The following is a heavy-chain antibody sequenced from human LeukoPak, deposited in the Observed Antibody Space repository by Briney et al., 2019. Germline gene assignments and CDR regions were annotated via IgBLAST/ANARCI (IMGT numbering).Heavy chain of an antibody. CDR2: INPSGGST. V-gene: IGHV1-46*01. J-gene: IGHJ4*02. CDR3: ARGFLEWLSMDY. D-gene: IGHD3-3*01. CDR1: GYTFTSYY. Sequence: ASVKVSCKASGYTFTSYYMHWVRQAPGQGLEWMGIINPSGGSTSYAQKFQGRVTMTRDMSTSTVYMGLSSLRSEDTAVYYCARGFLEWLSMDYWGQGTLVTVSS.